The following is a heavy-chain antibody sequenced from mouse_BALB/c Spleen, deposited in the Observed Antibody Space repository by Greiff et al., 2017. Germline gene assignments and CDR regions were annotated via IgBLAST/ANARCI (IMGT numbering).Heavy chain of an antibody. Sequence: EVKLMESGPSLVKPSQTLSLTCSVTGDSITSGYWNWIRKFPGNKLEYMGYISYSGSTYYNPSLKSRISITRDTSKNQYYLQLNSVTTEDTATYYCARDYYGSSYGYFDVWGAGTTVTVSS. V-gene: IGHV3-8*02. CDR1: GDSITSGY. CDR3: ARDYYGSSYGYFDV. CDR2: ISYSGST. D-gene: IGHD1-1*01. J-gene: IGHJ1*01.